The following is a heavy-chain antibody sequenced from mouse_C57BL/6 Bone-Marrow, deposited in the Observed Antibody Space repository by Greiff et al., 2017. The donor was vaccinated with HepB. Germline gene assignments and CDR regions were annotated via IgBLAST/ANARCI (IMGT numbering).Heavy chain of an antibody. CDR2: IDPSGSYT. D-gene: IGHD2-4*01. Sequence: VQLQQPGAELVKPGASVKLSCKASGYTFTSYWMQWVKQRPGQGLEWIGEIDPSGSYTNYNQKFKGKATLTVDTSSSTAYMQLSSLTSEDSAVYYCARGIYYDYDGDFSYAMDYWGQGTSVTVSS. CDR1: GYTFTSYW. V-gene: IGHV1-50*01. CDR3: ARGIYYDYDGDFSYAMDY. J-gene: IGHJ4*01.